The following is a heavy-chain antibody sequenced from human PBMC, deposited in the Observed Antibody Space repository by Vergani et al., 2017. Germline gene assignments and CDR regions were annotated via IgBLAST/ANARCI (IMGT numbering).Heavy chain of an antibody. J-gene: IGHJ4*02. CDR3: ARESSSIAARPV. D-gene: IGHD6-6*01. V-gene: IGHV4-59*01. CDR2: IYYSGST. Sequence: QVQLQQWGAGLVKPSETLSLTCTVSGGSISSYYWSWIRQPPGKGLEWIGYIYYSGSTNYNPSLKSRVTISVDTSKNQFSLKLSSVTAADTAVYYCARESSSIAARPVWGQGTLVTVSS. CDR1: GGSISSYY.